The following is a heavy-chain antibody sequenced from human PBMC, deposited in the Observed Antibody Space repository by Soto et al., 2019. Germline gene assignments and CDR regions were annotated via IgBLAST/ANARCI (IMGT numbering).Heavy chain of an antibody. D-gene: IGHD3-10*01. CDR3: ARVLPPFYFDY. J-gene: IGHJ4*02. CDR2: IYHSGST. V-gene: IGHV4-30-2*01. Sequence: KTSETLSLTCAVSGGSISSGGYSWSWIRQPPGKGLEWIGYIYHSGSTYYNPSLKSRVTISVDRSKNQFSLKLSSVTAADTAVYYCARVLPPFYFDYWGQGTLVTVSS. CDR1: GGSISSGGYS.